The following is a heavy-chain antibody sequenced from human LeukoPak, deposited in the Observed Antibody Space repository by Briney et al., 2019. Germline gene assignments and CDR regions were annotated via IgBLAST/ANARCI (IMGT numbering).Heavy chain of an antibody. D-gene: IGHD3-10*01. CDR3: AKTYYYGSGSELPQH. Sequence: GGSLRLSCAASGFTFSSYAMGWVRQAPGKGLEWVSAISGSGGSTYYADSVRGRFTISRDNSKNTLYLQMNSLRAEDTAVYYCAKTYYYGSGSELPQHWGQGTLVTVSS. CDR1: GFTFSSYA. V-gene: IGHV3-23*01. CDR2: ISGSGGST. J-gene: IGHJ1*01.